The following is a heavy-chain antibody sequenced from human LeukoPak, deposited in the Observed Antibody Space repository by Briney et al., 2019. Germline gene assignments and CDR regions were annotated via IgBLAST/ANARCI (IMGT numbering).Heavy chain of an antibody. J-gene: IGHJ4*02. D-gene: IGHD5-24*01. V-gene: IGHV4-4*07. CDR3: AREVEMATQFDY. Sequence: SETLSLTCTVSRGAITPHYWSWIRQPAGKRLDWIGRISPTGSTNYNPSLNSRVTMSVDTSKNQLSLTLNSVTAADTAVYYCAREVEMATQFDYWGQGTLVTVSS. CDR1: RGAITPHY. CDR2: ISPTGST.